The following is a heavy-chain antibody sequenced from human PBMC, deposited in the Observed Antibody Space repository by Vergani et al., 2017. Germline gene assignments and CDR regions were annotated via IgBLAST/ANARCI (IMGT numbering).Heavy chain of an antibody. Sequence: QVQLVQSGAEVKKPGASVKVSCKVSGYTLTELSMHWVRQAPGKGLEWMGGFDPEDGETIYAQKFQGRVTMTTDTSTSTAYMELRSLRSDDTAVYYCARDCSIVVVPTCLDYWGQGTLVTVSS. V-gene: IGHV1-24*01. CDR3: ARDCSIVVVPTCLDY. CDR1: GYTLTELS. J-gene: IGHJ4*02. D-gene: IGHD2-2*01. CDR2: FDPEDGET.